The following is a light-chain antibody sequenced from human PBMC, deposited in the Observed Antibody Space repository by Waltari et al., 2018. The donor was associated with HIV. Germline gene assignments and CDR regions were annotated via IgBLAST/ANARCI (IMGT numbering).Light chain of an antibody. CDR1: RGISSY. J-gene: IGKJ1*01. Sequence: DIQLTQSPSFLSASVGDRVTITCRASRGISSYLAWYQQKPGKAPKLLIYAASTLQSGVPSRFSGSGSGTEFTLTISSLQPEDFATYYCQRLGTFGQGTKVDMK. CDR2: AAS. CDR3: QRLGT. V-gene: IGKV1-9*01.